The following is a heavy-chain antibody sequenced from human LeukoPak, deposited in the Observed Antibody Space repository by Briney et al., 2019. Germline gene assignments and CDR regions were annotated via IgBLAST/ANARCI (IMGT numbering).Heavy chain of an antibody. J-gene: IGHJ6*03. D-gene: IGHD5-18*01. CDR2: IDNDGRSS. V-gene: IGHV3-74*01. CDR3: ARGGVGSSGYVDYYYYNMDV. CDR1: GFTFSRHW. Sequence: GGSLRLSSAASGFTFSRHWMHWVRQTPGRGLVWVSRIDNDGRSSTYADSVKGRFTISRDSAKNTVYLQMTSLTDDDTGVYYCARGGVGSSGYVDYYYYNMDVWGKGTAVTVSS.